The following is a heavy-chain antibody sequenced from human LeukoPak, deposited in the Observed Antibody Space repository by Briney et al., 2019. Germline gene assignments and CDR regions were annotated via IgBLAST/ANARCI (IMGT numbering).Heavy chain of an antibody. CDR2: IYYSGST. CDR3: ARGGTDMITFGGVIARTGHFDY. V-gene: IGHV4-31*03. D-gene: IGHD3-16*02. J-gene: IGHJ4*02. CDR1: GGSISSGGYY. Sequence: PSETLSLTCTVSGGSISSGGYYWSWIRQHPGKGLEWIGYIYYSGSTYYNPSLTSRVTISVDTSKNQFSLKLSSVTAADTAVYYCARGGTDMITFGGVIARTGHFDYWGQGTLVTVSS.